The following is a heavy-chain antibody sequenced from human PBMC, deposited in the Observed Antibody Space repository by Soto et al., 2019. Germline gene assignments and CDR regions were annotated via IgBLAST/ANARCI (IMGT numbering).Heavy chain of an antibody. CDR2: IYCSGST. CDR1: GGSISSGGYY. V-gene: IGHV4-31*03. Sequence: QVQLQESGPGLVKPSQTLSLTCTVSGGSISSGGYYWSWIRQRPGKGLEWIGYIYCSGSTYYNPSLKNRVTRSVDTSKTQFSLKLSSVTAADTAVYYCARGQMTTVPTLGGFHYYYYMDVWGKGTPVTVSS. CDR3: ARGQMTTVPTLGGFHYYYYMDV. J-gene: IGHJ6*03. D-gene: IGHD4-4*01.